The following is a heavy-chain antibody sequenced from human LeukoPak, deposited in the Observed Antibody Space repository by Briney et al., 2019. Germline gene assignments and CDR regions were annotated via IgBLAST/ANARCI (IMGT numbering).Heavy chain of an antibody. CDR2: IHNSGTT. D-gene: IGHD3-10*01. V-gene: IGHV4-34*01. J-gene: IGHJ4*02. CDR3: ARRYYYNLGSFPFDF. Sequence: SETLSLTCAVSGGPFSGYFWSWIRQSSGKGLEWIGEIHNSGTTNYNLSLNSRVTILEDTSKNQFYLNLSSVTAADTAVYYCARRYYYNLGSFPFDFWGQGTLVAVSS. CDR1: GGPFSGYF.